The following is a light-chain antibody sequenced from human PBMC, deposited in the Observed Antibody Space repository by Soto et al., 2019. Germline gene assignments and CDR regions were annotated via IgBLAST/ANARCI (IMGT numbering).Light chain of an antibody. CDR3: QKYNKWPRT. V-gene: IGKV3-15*01. Sequence: EIVMTQSPATLSVSPGERATLSCRASQSVSSNLAWYQQKPGQAPRLFIYGASTRATGIPARLSGSGSGTAVTLTISSLQSEDFAVYYCQKYNKWPRTFGQGTKVEIK. CDR2: GAS. CDR1: QSVSSN. J-gene: IGKJ1*01.